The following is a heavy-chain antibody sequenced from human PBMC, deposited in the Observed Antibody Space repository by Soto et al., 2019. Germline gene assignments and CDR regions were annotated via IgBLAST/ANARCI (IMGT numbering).Heavy chain of an antibody. V-gene: IGHV1-69*02. J-gene: IGHJ4*02. CDR1: GDTFSFYT. CDR2: VNPILSMS. D-gene: IGHD3-10*01. CDR3: ATSYGSGYRACDY. Sequence: QVQLVQSGAELKKPGSSVKVSCKASGDTFSFYTINWVRQAPGLGLEWMGRVNPILSMSNYAQKFQGSVTMTADKSTSTAYMELRSLRSEETALYYCATSYGSGYRACDYWGQGALVTVS.